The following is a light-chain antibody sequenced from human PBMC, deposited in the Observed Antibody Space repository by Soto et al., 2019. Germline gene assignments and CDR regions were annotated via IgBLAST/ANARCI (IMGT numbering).Light chain of an antibody. J-gene: IGLJ1*01. CDR2: GNS. Sequence: QSVLTQPPSVSGAPGQRVTISCTGSSSNIGAGYDVHWYQQLPGTAPKLLIYGNSNRPSGVPDRFSGSKSGTSASLAITGLQAEDEADYYCCSYTISSTLVFGTGTKLTVL. CDR1: SSNIGAGYD. V-gene: IGLV1-40*01. CDR3: CSYTISSTLV.